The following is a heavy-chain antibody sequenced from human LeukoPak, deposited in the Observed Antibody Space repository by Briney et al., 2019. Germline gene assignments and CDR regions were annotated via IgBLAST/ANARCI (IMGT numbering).Heavy chain of an antibody. D-gene: IGHD2-2*01. J-gene: IGHJ4*02. Sequence: PGGSLRLSCAASGFTFSNYEMNWVRQAPGKGLEWVSYISSTAISIYYTDSVKGGFTISRDNAKNSLYLQMNSLRAEDTAVYYCARATSRLVDYWGQGTLVSVSS. V-gene: IGHV3-48*03. CDR1: GFTFSNYE. CDR3: ARATSRLVDY. CDR2: ISSTAISI.